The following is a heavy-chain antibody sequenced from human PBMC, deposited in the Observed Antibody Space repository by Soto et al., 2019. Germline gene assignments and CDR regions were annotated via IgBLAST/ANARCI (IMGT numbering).Heavy chain of an antibody. CDR1: GASISSGGYY. D-gene: IGHD1-26*01. Sequence: QVQLQESGPGLVKPSQTLSLTCTVSGASISSGGYYWSWIRHHPGKGLEWIGHTYHSGSAYYNSALQSRVTISVDTSKNQFSLRLPSATVADTAVYYCASDTGWELLKGSGMDVWGQGTTV. V-gene: IGHV4-31*03. J-gene: IGHJ6*02. CDR3: ASDTGWELLKGSGMDV. CDR2: TYHSGSA.